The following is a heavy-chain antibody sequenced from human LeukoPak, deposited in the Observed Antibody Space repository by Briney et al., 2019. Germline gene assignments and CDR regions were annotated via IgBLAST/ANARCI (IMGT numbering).Heavy chain of an antibody. J-gene: IGHJ4*02. CDR2: IYYTGST. Sequence: SETLSLTCTVSGGSMSIYYWTWIRQPPEKGLEWIGFIYYTGSTNYNPSLKSRVTISVDTSKNQFSLKLSSVTAADTAVYYCAGMRITTPTVRTLDYWGQGTLVAVSS. CDR1: GGSMSIYY. V-gene: IGHV4-59*13. CDR3: AGMRITTPTVRTLDY. D-gene: IGHD1-14*01.